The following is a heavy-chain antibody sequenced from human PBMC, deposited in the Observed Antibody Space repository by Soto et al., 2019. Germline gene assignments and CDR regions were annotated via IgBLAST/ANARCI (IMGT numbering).Heavy chain of an antibody. D-gene: IGHD6-19*01. Sequence: QVQLVESGGGVVQPGRSLRLSCAASGFTFSSYGMHWVRQAPGKGLEWVAVISYDGSNKYYADYVQGRFTISRDNSKNTLYLHMNRLRAEDTAVYYCAKDSVGSSGWYYEASKFDYWGQGTLVTVSS. J-gene: IGHJ4*02. CDR3: AKDSVGSSGWYYEASKFDY. V-gene: IGHV3-30*18. CDR1: GFTFSSYG. CDR2: ISYDGSNK.